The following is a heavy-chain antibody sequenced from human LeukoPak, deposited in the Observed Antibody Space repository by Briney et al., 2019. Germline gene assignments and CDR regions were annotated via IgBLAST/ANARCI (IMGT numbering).Heavy chain of an antibody. CDR3: ARDTRGIAAAGVDY. CDR2: ISSSGSTI. Sequence: GGSLRLSCAASGFTFSDYYISWFRQAPGKGREWVSYISSSGSTIYYADSVKGRFTISRDNAKNSLYLQMNSLRAEDTAVYYCARDTRGIAAAGVDYWGQGTLVTVSS. CDR1: GFTFSDYY. J-gene: IGHJ4*02. V-gene: IGHV3-11*01. D-gene: IGHD6-13*01.